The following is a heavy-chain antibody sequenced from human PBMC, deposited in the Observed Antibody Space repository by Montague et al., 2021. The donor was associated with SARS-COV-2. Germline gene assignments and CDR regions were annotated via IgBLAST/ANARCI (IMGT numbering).Heavy chain of an antibody. CDR1: GDSISSYY. D-gene: IGHD3-16*01. V-gene: IGHV4-59*01. Sequence: SETLSLTCSVSGDSISSYYYNWIRQTPGKGLEWIGYAYYFPSTNSANTHSNPSLKRRVTISLDTSENQFSLTLSSVTAADTAVYYCARTWRFGQSYGLDIWGQGTMVTVSS. CDR3: ARTWRFGQSYGLDI. CDR2: AYYFPST. J-gene: IGHJ3*02.